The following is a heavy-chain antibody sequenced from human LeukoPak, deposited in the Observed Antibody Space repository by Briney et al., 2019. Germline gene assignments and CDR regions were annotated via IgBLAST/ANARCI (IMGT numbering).Heavy chain of an antibody. CDR1: GGSFSGYY. D-gene: IGHD2-15*01. CDR2: INHSGST. V-gene: IGHV4-34*01. Sequence: SETLSLTCAVYGGSFSGYYWSWIRQPPGKGLEWIGEINHSGSTNYNPSLKSRVTISVDTSKNQFSLKLSSVTAADTAVYYCARHGKNLGYCSGGSCYEVFDPWGQGTLVTVSS. CDR3: ARHGKNLGYCSGGSCYEVFDP. J-gene: IGHJ5*02.